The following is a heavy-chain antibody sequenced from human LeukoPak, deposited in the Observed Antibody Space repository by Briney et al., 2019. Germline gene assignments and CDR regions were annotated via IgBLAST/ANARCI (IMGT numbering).Heavy chain of an antibody. CDR2: ISGLGEST. V-gene: IGHV3-23*01. J-gene: IGHJ4*02. CDR1: GITFSSYA. CDR3: ASPHIGGNPDY. Sequence: GGSLRLSCAASGITFSSYAMNWVRQAPGRGLEWVSVISGLGESTNYADSVKGRFTISRDNAKNSLYLQMNSLRAEDTAVYYCASPHIGGNPDYWGQGTLVTVSS. D-gene: IGHD4-23*01.